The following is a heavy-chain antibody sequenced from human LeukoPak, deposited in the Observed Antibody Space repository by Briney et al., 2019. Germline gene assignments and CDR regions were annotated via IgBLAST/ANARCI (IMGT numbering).Heavy chain of an antibody. D-gene: IGHD3-22*01. Sequence: ASVKVSCKASRYTFTSYYMHWVRQAPGQGLEWMGIINPSGGSTSYAQKFQGRVTMTRDMFTGTVYMELSSLRSEDTAVYYCARAGRSGYYPPFDYWGQGTLVTVSS. V-gene: IGHV1-46*01. CDR1: RYTFTSYY. CDR3: ARAGRSGYYPPFDY. J-gene: IGHJ4*02. CDR2: INPSGGST.